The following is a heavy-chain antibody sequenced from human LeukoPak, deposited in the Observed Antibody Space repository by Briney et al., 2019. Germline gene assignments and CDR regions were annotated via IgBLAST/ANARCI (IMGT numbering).Heavy chain of an antibody. J-gene: IGHJ6*02. V-gene: IGHV1-8*01. Sequence: VASVKVSCKASGFTFTSYDINWVRQAPGQGLEWMGWMNPNSGNTRYAQKVQGRITMTRDTSISTAHMELSSLRSEDTAVYYCARGPTLVRGVIMPDSVGGMDVWGQGTTVTVSS. D-gene: IGHD3-10*01. CDR1: GFTFTSYD. CDR2: MNPNSGNT. CDR3: ARGPTLVRGVIMPDSVGGMDV.